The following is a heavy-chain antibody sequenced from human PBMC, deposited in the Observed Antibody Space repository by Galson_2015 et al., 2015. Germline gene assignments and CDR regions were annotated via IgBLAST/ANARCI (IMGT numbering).Heavy chain of an antibody. CDR1: GGSISSGGYY. Sequence: TLSLTCTVSGGSISSGGYYWSWIRQHPGKGLEWIGYIYYSGSTYYNPSLKSRVTISVDTSKNQFSLKLSSVTAADTAVYYCARDGRLPQSGKEDKVVKDAFDIWGQGTMVTVSS. J-gene: IGHJ3*02. CDR3: ARDGRLPQSGKEDKVVKDAFDI. V-gene: IGHV4-31*03. D-gene: IGHD1-26*01. CDR2: IYYSGST.